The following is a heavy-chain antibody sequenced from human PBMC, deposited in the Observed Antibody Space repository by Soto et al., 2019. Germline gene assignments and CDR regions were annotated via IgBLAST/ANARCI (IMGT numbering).Heavy chain of an antibody. CDR1: GYTFTGYY. D-gene: IGHD3-22*01. V-gene: IGHV1-2*04. CDR2: INPNSGGT. CDR3: ARVGGVYDSSGYYSDAFDI. Sequence: ASVKVSCKASGYTFTGYYMHWVRQAPGQGLEWIGWINPNSGGTNYAQKFQGWVTMTRDTSISTAYMELSRLRSDDTAVYYCARVGGVYDSSGYYSDAFDIWGQGTMVTVSS. J-gene: IGHJ3*02.